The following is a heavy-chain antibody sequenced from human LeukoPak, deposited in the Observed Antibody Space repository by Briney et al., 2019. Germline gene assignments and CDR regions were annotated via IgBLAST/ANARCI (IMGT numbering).Heavy chain of an antibody. D-gene: IGHD3-3*01. CDR2: IWDDGSNK. CDR3: AKDLRRAISGVVIQVYYYYMDV. J-gene: IGHJ6*03. CDR1: GFTFSSYG. V-gene: IGHV3-33*06. Sequence: GGSLRLSCAASGFTFSSYGMHWVRQAPGKGLEWVALIWDDGSNKYYADSVKGRFTISRDTSKNTLYLQMNSLRAEDTAVYYCAKDLRRAISGVVIQVYYYYMDVWGKGTTVTVSS.